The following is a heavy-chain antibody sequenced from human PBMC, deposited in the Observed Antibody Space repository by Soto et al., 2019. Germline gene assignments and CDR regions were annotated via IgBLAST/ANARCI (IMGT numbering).Heavy chain of an antibody. V-gene: IGHV4-61*01. D-gene: IGHD3-10*01. CDR2: IDHSGYT. J-gene: IGHJ4*02. CDR3: VRVGWGGDS. Sequence: PSETLSLTCTVSGASVNSGNSHWSWIRQPPGKGLEWLGFIDHSGYTDYSPSLKGRDTISVDTSNNQFSLKVTSVTAADTGIYYCVRVGWGGDSWGQGSRVTVSS. CDR1: GASVNSGNSH.